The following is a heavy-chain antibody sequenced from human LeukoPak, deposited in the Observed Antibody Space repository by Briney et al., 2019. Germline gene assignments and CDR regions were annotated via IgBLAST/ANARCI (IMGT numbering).Heavy chain of an antibody. J-gene: IGHJ4*02. D-gene: IGHD2-2*01. CDR3: ARSPPSTYCTSTSCYPRHFDY. CDR2: IYPGDSDT. Sequence: GESLKISCKGSRYSFTTYWIAWVRQMPGKGLEWMGIIYPGDSDTRYSPSFQGQVTISADKSISTAYLQWSSLKASDTATYYCARSPPSTYCTSTSCYPRHFDYWGQGTLVTVSS. CDR1: RYSFTTYW. V-gene: IGHV5-51*01.